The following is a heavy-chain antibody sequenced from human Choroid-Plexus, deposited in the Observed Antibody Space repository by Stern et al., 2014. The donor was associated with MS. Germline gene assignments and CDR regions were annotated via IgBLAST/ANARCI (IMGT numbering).Heavy chain of an antibody. CDR2: LDWDGDK. CDR3: ARIRDADFAYYYYGMDV. Sequence: QVTLKESGPALVKPTETLTLTCTFSGFSLTTDGMCVSWVRQPPGKALEGRADLDWDGDKYYKPALKPRLTISKDTSGNQVVLTMSNMDPEDTATYYCARIRDADFAYYYYGMDVWGQGSTVTVSS. V-gene: IGHV2-70*20. D-gene: IGHD4-17*01. CDR1: GFSLTTDGMC. J-gene: IGHJ6*02.